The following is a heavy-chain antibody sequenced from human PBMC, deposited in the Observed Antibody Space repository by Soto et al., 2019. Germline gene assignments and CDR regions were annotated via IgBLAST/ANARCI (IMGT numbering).Heavy chain of an antibody. V-gene: IGHV1-2*02. CDR1: GYTFTDFY. CDR3: ATGRNGTTGWYHP. CDR2: INPKTGDT. Sequence: QEQLVQSGTEVKKPGASVTVSCQSSGYTFTDFYLHWLRQAPGQGLEWVGWINPKTGDTKSSQKFQGSVTMSRDTSVSAAYIDLTGLTSDDTAMYYCATGRNGTTGWYHPWGQGTRVTVSS. J-gene: IGHJ5*02. D-gene: IGHD1-1*01.